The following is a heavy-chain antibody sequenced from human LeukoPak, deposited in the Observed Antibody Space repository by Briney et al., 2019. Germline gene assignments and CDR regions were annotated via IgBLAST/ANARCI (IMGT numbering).Heavy chain of an antibody. D-gene: IGHD6-13*01. CDR2: MNPNSGNT. V-gene: IGHV1-8*01. CDR1: GYTFTSYD. CDR3: ARISSSNWYNKRGVFDV. J-gene: IGHJ3*01. Sequence: GASVKVSCKASGYTFTSYDINWVRQATGQGLEWMGWMNPNSGNTGYAQKFQGRVTMTRNTSISTAYMELSSLRSEDTAVYYCARISSSNWYNKRGVFDVWAKGQWSPSLQ.